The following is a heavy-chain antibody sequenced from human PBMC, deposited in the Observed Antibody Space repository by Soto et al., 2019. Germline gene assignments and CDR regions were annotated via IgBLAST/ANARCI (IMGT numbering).Heavy chain of an antibody. Sequence: QVQLVQSGAEVKKPGASVKVSCKASGYIFIHYYIHWVRQGPGQGLEWMAIINPNGGSTNYAQKFQGRVTVTSVTSTSTGSMELYSLGSYDTAVYFCARSLLQGDFWGQGTLVTVSS. CDR3: ARSLLQGDF. D-gene: IGHD2-21*01. CDR1: GYIFIHYY. CDR2: INPNGGST. J-gene: IGHJ4*02. V-gene: IGHV1-46*01.